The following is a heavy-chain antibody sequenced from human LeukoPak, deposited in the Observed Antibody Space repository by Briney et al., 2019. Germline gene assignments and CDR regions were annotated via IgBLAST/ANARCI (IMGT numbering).Heavy chain of an antibody. Sequence: ASVKVSCKASGYTFTSYDISWVRQATGQGLEWMGWMNPNSGNTGYAQKFQGRVTMNRNTHISTAYMELSSLRSEDTAVFYCARVAHNYDLLTGYYPYLDYSDFWGQGTLVTVSS. CDR3: ARVAHNYDLLTGYYPYLDYSDF. V-gene: IGHV1-8*01. J-gene: IGHJ4*02. D-gene: IGHD3-9*01. CDR2: MNPNSGNT. CDR1: GYTFTSYD.